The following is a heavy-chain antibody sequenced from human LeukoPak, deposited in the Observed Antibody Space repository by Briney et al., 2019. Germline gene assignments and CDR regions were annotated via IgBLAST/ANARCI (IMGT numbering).Heavy chain of an antibody. Sequence: SETLSLTCAVYGGSFSGYYWSWIRQPPGKGLEWIGNIYHSGSTYYNPSLKSRVTISVDTSKNQFSLKLSSVSAADTAVYYCARGPTAYSSSSLYFDYWGQGTLVTVSS. CDR2: IYHSGST. V-gene: IGHV4-34*01. CDR3: ARGPTAYSSSSLYFDY. CDR1: GGSFSGYY. D-gene: IGHD6-6*01. J-gene: IGHJ4*02.